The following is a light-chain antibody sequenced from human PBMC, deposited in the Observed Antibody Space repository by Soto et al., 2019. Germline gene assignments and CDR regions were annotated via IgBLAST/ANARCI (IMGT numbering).Light chain of an antibody. CDR2: DAS. CDR1: QGMSSY. CDR3: QQYYSYSLT. J-gene: IGKJ4*01. Sequence: AIRMTQSPSSLSASTGDRVTITCRASQGMSSYLAWYQQKPGKAPKLLIYDASTLQSGVPSRFSGSGSGTDFTLTISCLQSEDFATYYCQQYYSYSLTFGGGTKVEIK. V-gene: IGKV1-8*01.